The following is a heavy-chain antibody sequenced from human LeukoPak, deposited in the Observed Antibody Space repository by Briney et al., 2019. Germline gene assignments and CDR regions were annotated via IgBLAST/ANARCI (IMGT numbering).Heavy chain of an antibody. CDR1: GFTVSSNY. D-gene: IGHD6-13*01. CDR2: IYSGGST. J-gene: IGHJ4*02. V-gene: IGHV3-66*01. CDR3: ARSVAAGISFDY. Sequence: HPGGSLRLSCAASGFTVSSNYMSWVRQAPGKGLEWVSVIYSGGSTYYADSVKGRFTISRDNSKNTLYLQMNSLRAEDTAVYYCARSVAAGISFDYWGQGTLVTVSS.